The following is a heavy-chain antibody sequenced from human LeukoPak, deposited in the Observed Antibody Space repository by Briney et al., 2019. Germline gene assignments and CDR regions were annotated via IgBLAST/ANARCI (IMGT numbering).Heavy chain of an antibody. V-gene: IGHV3-23*01. CDR2: ISGSGGST. Sequence: GGSLRLSCAASGFTFSSYAMSWVRHPPGKGLEWVSAISGSGGSTYYADSVKGRFTISRDNSKNTLYLQMNSPRAEDTAVYYCAKNDPPVLLWFGELLQYYFDYWGQGTLVTVSS. D-gene: IGHD3-10*01. J-gene: IGHJ4*02. CDR3: AKNDPPVLLWFGELLQYYFDY. CDR1: GFTFSSYA.